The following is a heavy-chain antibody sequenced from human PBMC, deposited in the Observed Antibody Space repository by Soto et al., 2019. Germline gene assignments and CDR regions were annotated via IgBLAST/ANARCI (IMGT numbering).Heavy chain of an antibody. CDR2: ISTYNGNT. D-gene: IGHD3-10*01. J-gene: IGHJ4*02. CDR3: AREMVRGVGSDY. V-gene: IGHV1-18*01. Sequence: QVQLVQSGAEVKKPGASVKVSCKASGYTFTSYGISWVRQAPGQGLEWMGWISTYNGNTKYAQKLQGGVTMPTATATSPAYMELRSLRSDDTAVFYCAREMVRGVGSDYWGQGTLVTVSS. CDR1: GYTFTSYG.